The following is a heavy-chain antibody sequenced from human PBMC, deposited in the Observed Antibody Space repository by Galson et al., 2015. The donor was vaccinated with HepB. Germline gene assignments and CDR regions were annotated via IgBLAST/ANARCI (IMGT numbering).Heavy chain of an antibody. J-gene: IGHJ4*02. Sequence: SLRLSCATSGFSPHDHAIHWVRQPPGKGLEWVSGISWNSGSLGYADSVKGRFTISRDNGQNAVYLQMNNLRIEDTALYHCVRVGDDFWGGFYDWGQGTLVTVSS. CDR1: GFSPHDHA. D-gene: IGHD3-3*01. V-gene: IGHV3-9*02. CDR2: ISWNSGSL. CDR3: VRVGDDFWGGFYD.